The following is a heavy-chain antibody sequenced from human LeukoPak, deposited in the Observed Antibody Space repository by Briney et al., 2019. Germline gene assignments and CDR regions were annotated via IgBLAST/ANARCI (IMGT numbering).Heavy chain of an antibody. Sequence: SETLSLTCTVSGGSISSYYWSWIRQPPGKGLEWIAYIYYSGSTNYNPSLKSRVSISIDTSKNQFSLKLSSVTAADTAVYYCATGLCSGGTCYIRDAFDIWGQGTMVTVSS. CDR2: IYYSGST. CDR3: ATGLCSGGTCYIRDAFDI. J-gene: IGHJ3*02. CDR1: GGSISSYY. V-gene: IGHV4-59*01. D-gene: IGHD2-15*01.